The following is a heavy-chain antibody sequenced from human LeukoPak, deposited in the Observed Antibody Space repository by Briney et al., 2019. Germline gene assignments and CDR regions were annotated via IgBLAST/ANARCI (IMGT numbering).Heavy chain of an antibody. D-gene: IGHD6-13*01. J-gene: IGHJ4*02. CDR3: ARGSIAAAGTGDY. Sequence: GGSLRFSCAASEFTFRNYWMSWVRQAPGKGLEWVANIKQDGSDKYYVDSVKGRFTISRDNAKNSLYLQMNSLRAEDTAVYYCARGSIAAAGTGDYWGQGTLVTVSS. V-gene: IGHV3-7*04. CDR1: EFTFRNYW. CDR2: IKQDGSDK.